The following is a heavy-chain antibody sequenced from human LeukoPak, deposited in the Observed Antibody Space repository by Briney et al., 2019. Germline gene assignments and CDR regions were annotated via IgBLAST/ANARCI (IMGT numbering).Heavy chain of an antibody. CDR1: GFTFSDYY. Sequence: KSGGSLSLSCAASGFTFSDYYMSWIRQAPGKGLEWVSYISSSGSTIYYADSVKGRFTISRDNAKNSLYLQMNSQRAEDTAVYYCARWGYSYGYFDYWGQGTLVTVSS. CDR3: ARWGYSYGYFDY. CDR2: ISSSGSTI. D-gene: IGHD5-18*01. J-gene: IGHJ4*02. V-gene: IGHV3-11*01.